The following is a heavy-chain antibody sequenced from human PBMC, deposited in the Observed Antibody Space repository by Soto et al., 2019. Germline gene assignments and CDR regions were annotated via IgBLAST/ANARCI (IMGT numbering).Heavy chain of an antibody. V-gene: IGHV2-5*02. D-gene: IGHD6-13*01. CDR3: AHSGVYSSSRDNWFDP. CDR2: IYWDDDK. Sequence: QITLKESGPTLVKPTQTLTLTCTFSGFSLSTSGVGVGWIRQPPGKALEWLALIYWDDDKRYSPSLKSRLTITKDTPKNQVVLTMTNMDPVDTATYYCAHSGVYSSSRDNWFDPWGQGTLVTVSS. J-gene: IGHJ5*02. CDR1: GFSLSTSGVG.